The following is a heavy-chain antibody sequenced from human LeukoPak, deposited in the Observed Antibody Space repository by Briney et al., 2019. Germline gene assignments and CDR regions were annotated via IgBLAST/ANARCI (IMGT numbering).Heavy chain of an antibody. D-gene: IGHD3-10*01. CDR2: ISSSSSYI. CDR3: ARVALYYGSGTYYMDV. J-gene: IGHJ6*03. Sequence: PGGSLRLSCAASGFTFSSYSMNWVRQAPGKGLEWVSSISSSSSYIYYADSVKGRFTISRDNAKNSLYLQMNSLRAEDTAVYYCARVALYYGSGTYYMDVWGKGTTVTISS. V-gene: IGHV3-21*01. CDR1: GFTFSSYS.